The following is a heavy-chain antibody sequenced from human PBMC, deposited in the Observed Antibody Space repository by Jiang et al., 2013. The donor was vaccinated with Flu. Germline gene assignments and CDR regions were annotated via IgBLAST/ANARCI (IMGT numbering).Heavy chain of an antibody. D-gene: IGHD4-17*01. CDR2: IYSGGST. Sequence: VQLLESGGGLIQPGGSLRLSCAASGFIVSSNYMSWVRQAPGKGLEWVSVIYSGGSTYYADSVKGRFTISRDNSKKTLYLQMDSLRAEDTAVYYCARDGTDYGDYGGYYGMDVWGQGTTVTVSS. J-gene: IGHJ6*02. CDR3: ARDGTDYGDYGGYYGMDV. CDR1: GFIVSSNY. V-gene: IGHV3-53*01.